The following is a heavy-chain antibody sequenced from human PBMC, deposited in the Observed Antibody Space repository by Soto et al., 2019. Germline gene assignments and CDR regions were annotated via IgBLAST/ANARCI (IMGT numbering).Heavy chain of an antibody. J-gene: IGHJ4*02. Sequence: SETLSLTCSVSGDSIRKSSSYWGWIRQSPGKGPEWIGTFYYNGNTYYNPSLESRGAISVDASKNQFTLRLASLTAADTAIYYCVRRQENGSPEHFDDWGRGTLVTASS. CDR3: VRRQENGSPEHFDD. D-gene: IGHD1-1*01. V-gene: IGHV4-39*01. CDR2: FYYNGNT. CDR1: GDSIRKSSSY.